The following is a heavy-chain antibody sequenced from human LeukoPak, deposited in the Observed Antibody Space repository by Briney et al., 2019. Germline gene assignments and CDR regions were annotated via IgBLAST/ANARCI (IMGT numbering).Heavy chain of an antibody. CDR1: GGSFSGYY. Sequence: SETLSLTCAVYGGSFSGYYWSWIRQPPGKGLEWIGEINHSGSTNYNPSLKSRVTISVDTSKNQFSLKLSSVTAADTAVYYCARVTIFGVVPYYFDYWGQGTLVTVSS. CDR2: INHSGST. D-gene: IGHD3-3*01. CDR3: ARVTIFGVVPYYFDY. V-gene: IGHV4-34*01. J-gene: IGHJ4*02.